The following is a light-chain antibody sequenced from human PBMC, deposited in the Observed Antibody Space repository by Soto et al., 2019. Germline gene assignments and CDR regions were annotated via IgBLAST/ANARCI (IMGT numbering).Light chain of an antibody. CDR2: DAS. Sequence: PGERATLSCRASQSVSSNLAWYQQKPGQAPRLLIYDASNRATGIPARFSGSGSGTDFTLTISSLEPEDFAVYYCQQYGSSLITFGQGTRLEIK. CDR3: QQYGSSLIT. CDR1: QSVSSN. V-gene: IGKV3-11*01. J-gene: IGKJ5*01.